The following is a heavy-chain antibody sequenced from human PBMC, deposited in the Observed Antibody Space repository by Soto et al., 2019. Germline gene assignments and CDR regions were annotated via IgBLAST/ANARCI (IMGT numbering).Heavy chain of an antibody. CDR3: AKGVAARQIGGAYYYYGMDV. CDR2: ISGSGGST. J-gene: IGHJ6*02. V-gene: IGHV3-23*01. D-gene: IGHD6-6*01. CDR1: GFTFSSYA. Sequence: GGSLRLSCAASGFTFSSYAMSWVRQAPGKGLEWVSAISGSGGSTYYADSVKGRFTISRDNSKNTLYLQMNSLRAEDTAVYYCAKGVAARQIGGAYYYYGMDVWGQGTTVTVSS.